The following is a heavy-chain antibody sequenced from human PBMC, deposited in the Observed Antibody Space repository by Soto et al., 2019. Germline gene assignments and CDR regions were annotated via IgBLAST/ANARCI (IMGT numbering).Heavy chain of an antibody. D-gene: IGHD1-26*01. CDR1: GYTFSGHY. J-gene: IGHJ4*02. CDR3: GRGPSGQIVIFY. CDR2: IGPESGAT. Sequence: ASVKVSCKTSGYTFSGHYIHWVRQAPQQGPEWMGEIGPESGATRYAEKFRGRVTMTMDTSITTVYMELRNLSPDDTAVYYCGRGPSGQIVIFYWGQRTPVTVSS. V-gene: IGHV1-2*02.